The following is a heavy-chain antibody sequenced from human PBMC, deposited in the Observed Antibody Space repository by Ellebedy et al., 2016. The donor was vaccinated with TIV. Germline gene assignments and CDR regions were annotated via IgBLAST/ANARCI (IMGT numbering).Heavy chain of an antibody. CDR1: GGSISSGSYY. V-gene: IGHV4-61*02. CDR2: ISSGGT. Sequence: LRLXXTGSGGSISSGSYYWSWVRQPAGKGLEWIGRISSGGTSYNPSLRSRVTMSVDTSKNQFSLRLTSVMAADAAVYYCARGHNWFDLWGQGTLVIVSS. J-gene: IGHJ5*02. CDR3: ARGHNWFDL.